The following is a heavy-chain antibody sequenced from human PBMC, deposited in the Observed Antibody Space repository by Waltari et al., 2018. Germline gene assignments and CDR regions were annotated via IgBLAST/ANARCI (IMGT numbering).Heavy chain of an antibody. D-gene: IGHD3-10*01. CDR2: IYHSGST. Sequence: QVQLQESGPGLVKPSETLSLTCAVSGYSISSGYYWGWIRRPPGKGLEWIGSIYHSGSTYYNPSLKSRVTISVDTSKNQFSLKLSSVTAADTAVYYCARDQTRPGGGLDYWGQGTLVTVSS. J-gene: IGHJ4*02. CDR1: GYSISSGYY. CDR3: ARDQTRPGGGLDY. V-gene: IGHV4-38-2*02.